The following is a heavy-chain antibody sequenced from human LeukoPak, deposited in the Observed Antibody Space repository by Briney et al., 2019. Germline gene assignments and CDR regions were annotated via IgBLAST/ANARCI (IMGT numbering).Heavy chain of an antibody. V-gene: IGHV1-18*01. Sequence: GASVKVSCKASGYTFTSYDISWVRQAPGQGLEWMGWISAYNGNTNYAQKLQGRVTMTTDTSTSTAYMELRSLRSDDTAVYYCARISLDSSGYYSADYWGQGTLVTVSS. CDR3: ARISLDSSGYYSADY. CDR1: GYTFTSYD. CDR2: ISAYNGNT. J-gene: IGHJ4*02. D-gene: IGHD3-22*01.